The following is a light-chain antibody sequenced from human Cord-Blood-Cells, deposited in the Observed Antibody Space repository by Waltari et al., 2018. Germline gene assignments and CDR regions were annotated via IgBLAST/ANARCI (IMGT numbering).Light chain of an antibody. CDR1: QSLLDSDDGNTY. J-gene: IGKJ2*01. V-gene: IGKV2-40*01. CDR2: TRS. CDR3: MQRIEFPYT. Sequence: DLVMTHTPLSLRVTPAESASLSRRSSQSLLDSDDGNTYLDWYLQKPGQSPQRLIYTRSYRASGVPDRFSGSGSGTDFTLKISRVEAEDVGVYYCMQRIEFPYTFGQGTKLEIK.